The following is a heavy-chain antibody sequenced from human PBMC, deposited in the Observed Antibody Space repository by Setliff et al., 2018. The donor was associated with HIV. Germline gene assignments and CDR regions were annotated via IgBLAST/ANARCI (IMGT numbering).Heavy chain of an antibody. D-gene: IGHD2-8*01. V-gene: IGHV4-34*01. J-gene: IGHJ4*02. CDR1: GGSFSGYF. Sequence: SETLSLTCAVYGGSFSGYFWSWIRQSPGKGLQWIGEINHSGSTNYNPSLKSRVTISVDTSKNQFSLQVTSVTAADTAVYYCARDPYCPNTCYEDFTFDSWGQGTLVTVSS. CDR3: ARDPYCPNTCYEDFTFDS. CDR2: INHSGST.